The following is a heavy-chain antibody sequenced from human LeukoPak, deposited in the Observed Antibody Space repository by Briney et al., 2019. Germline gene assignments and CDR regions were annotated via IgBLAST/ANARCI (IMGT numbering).Heavy chain of an antibody. CDR2: INHSGST. CDR1: GGSFSGYY. V-gene: IGHV4-34*01. D-gene: IGHD2-15*01. J-gene: IGHJ3*02. CDR3: ARPRRYCSGGSCYWGAFDI. Sequence: PSETLSLTCAVSGGSFSGYYWSWVRQPPGKGLEWIGEINHSGSTNYNPSLKSRVTISVDTSKNQFSLKLSSVTAADTAVYYCARPRRYCSGGSCYWGAFDIWGQGTMVTVSS.